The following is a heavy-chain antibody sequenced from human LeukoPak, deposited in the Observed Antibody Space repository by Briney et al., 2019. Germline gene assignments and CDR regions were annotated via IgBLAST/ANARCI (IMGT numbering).Heavy chain of an antibody. J-gene: IGHJ6*02. CDR3: ARDIPYYYGMDV. CDR2: INHSGST. D-gene: IGHD2-2*02. Sequence: PSETLSLTCAVYGGSFSGYYWSWIRQPPGKGLEWIGEINHSGSTNYNPSLKSRVTISVDTSKNQFSLKLSSVTAADTAVYYCARDIPYYYGMDVWGQGTTVTVSS. CDR1: GGSFSGYY. V-gene: IGHV4-34*01.